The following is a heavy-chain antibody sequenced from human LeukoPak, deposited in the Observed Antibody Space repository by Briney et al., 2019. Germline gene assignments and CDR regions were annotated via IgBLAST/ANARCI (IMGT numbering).Heavy chain of an antibody. CDR2: MNPNSGNT. CDR1: GYTFTSYD. J-gene: IGHJ5*02. Sequence: ASVKVSCKASGYTFTSYDINWVRQATGQGLEWMGWMNPNSGNTGYAQKFQGRVTMTRNTSISTAYMELSSLGSEVTAVYYCARGFSLGYCSSTSCYEGWFDPWGQGTLVTVSS. V-gene: IGHV1-8*01. CDR3: ARGFSLGYCSSTSCYEGWFDP. D-gene: IGHD2-2*01.